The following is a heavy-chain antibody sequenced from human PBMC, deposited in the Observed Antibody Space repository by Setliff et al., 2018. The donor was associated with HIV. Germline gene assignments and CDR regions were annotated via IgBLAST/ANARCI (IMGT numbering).Heavy chain of an antibody. CDR1: GYTLTELS. CDR3: ATDRILGYCSSTSCSNAFDI. V-gene: IGHV1-24*01. J-gene: IGHJ3*02. CDR2: FDPEDGET. D-gene: IGHD2-2*01. Sequence: ASVKASYKVSGYTLTELSTHWVRQAPGKGLEWMGGFDPEDGETIYAQKFQGRVTMTEDTSTDTAYMELSSLRSEDTAVYYCATDRILGYCSSTSCSNAFDIWGQGTRGT.